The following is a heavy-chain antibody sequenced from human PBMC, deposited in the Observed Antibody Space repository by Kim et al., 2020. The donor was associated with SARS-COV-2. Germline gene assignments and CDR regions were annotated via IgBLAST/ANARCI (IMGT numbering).Heavy chain of an antibody. CDR1: GFTFSRYW. Sequence: GVSLRLSCAASGFTFSRYWMHWVRQPPGKGLVWVSRIYSDGSGTSYADSVKGRFTISRDNAKNTLYLQMNSLRAEDTALYYCARRAVDSSGTYYFDYWG. J-gene: IGHJ4*01. V-gene: IGHV3-74*01. CDR3: ARRAVDSSGTYYFDY. D-gene: IGHD3-22*01. CDR2: IYSDGSGT.